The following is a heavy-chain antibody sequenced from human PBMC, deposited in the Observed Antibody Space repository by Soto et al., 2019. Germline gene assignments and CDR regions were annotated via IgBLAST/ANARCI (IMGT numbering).Heavy chain of an antibody. CDR2: INPRGGST. Sequence: ASVKVSCKTSGYTFSSYYLHWVRQAPGQGLEWMGIINPRGGSTSYAQKFQGRVIMTRDTSTRTVYMELSSLRSEDTAVYYCARGNTYGSGNYAKIDTWGQGTLVTVSS. CDR1: GYTFSSYY. V-gene: IGHV1-46*01. J-gene: IGHJ5*02. CDR3: ARGNTYGSGNYAKIDT. D-gene: IGHD3-10*01.